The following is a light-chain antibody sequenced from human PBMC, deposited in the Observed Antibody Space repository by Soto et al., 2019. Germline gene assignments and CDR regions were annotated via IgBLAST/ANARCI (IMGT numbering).Light chain of an antibody. Sequence: DIQMTQSPSSLSASVGDTVTMTCRASQSIALSVNWYQQKPGKAPKLLIYVAFTLESGVPSRFSGSGSGTGFTLTIRSLQPEDFATYYCQQSFRSPITFGQGTRLEIK. CDR1: QSIALS. CDR3: QQSFRSPIT. J-gene: IGKJ5*01. V-gene: IGKV1-39*01. CDR2: VAF.